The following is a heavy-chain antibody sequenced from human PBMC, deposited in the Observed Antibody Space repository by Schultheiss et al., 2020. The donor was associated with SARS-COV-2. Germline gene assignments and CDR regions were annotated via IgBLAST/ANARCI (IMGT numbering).Heavy chain of an antibody. CDR1: GFTFSNYA. CDR3: AREAVKYSSGWYWDY. CDR2: ISGSGGST. D-gene: IGHD6-19*01. Sequence: GGSLRLSCAASGFTFSNYAMSWVRQAPGKGLEWVSAISGSGGSTYYADSVKGRFTISRDNSKNTLYLQMNSLRAEDTAVYYCAREAVKYSSGWYWDYWGQGTLVTVSS. V-gene: IGHV3-23*01. J-gene: IGHJ4*02.